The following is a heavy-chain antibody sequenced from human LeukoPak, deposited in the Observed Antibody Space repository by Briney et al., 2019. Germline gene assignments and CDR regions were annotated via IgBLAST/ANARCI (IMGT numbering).Heavy chain of an antibody. J-gene: IGHJ4*02. V-gene: IGHV4-61*02. CDR2: IYTSGST. D-gene: IGHD3-3*01. CDR3: ARGYYDFWSAVGFDY. CDR1: GSSISSGSYY. Sequence: SETLSLTCTVSGSSISSGSYYWSWIRQPAGKGLEWIGRIYTSGSTNYNPSLKSRVTISVDTSKNQFSLKLSSVTAADTAVYYCARGYYDFWSAVGFDYWGQGTLVTVSS.